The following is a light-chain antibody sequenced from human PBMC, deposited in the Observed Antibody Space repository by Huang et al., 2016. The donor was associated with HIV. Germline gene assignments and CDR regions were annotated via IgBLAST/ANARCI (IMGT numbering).Light chain of an antibody. J-gene: IGKJ1*01. V-gene: IGKV2-28*01. CDR3: MQALQTPWT. CDR2: LGS. CDR1: QSLLHSNGYNY. Sequence: DIVMTQSPFSLPVTPGEPASISCRSSQSLLHSNGYNYLNWYLQKPGQSPQLLIYLGSNRASGVPDRFSGSGSGTDLTLKISRVEAEDVGVYYCMQALQTPWTFGQGTKVEIK.